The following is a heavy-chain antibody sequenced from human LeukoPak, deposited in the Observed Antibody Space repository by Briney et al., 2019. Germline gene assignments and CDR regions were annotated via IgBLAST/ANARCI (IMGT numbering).Heavy chain of an antibody. CDR2: IISSSSTI. Sequence: PGGSLRLSCADSGFTCSSYSMNWGRQAPGKGLERVSYIISSSSTIYYTDSVKGRFTISRDKAKNSLYLQMNSVRAEGTAVYYCARDSEAYCGGDCYTDGGQGTLVTVSS. CDR1: GFTCSSYS. D-gene: IGHD2-21*02. CDR3: ARDSEAYCGGDCYTD. J-gene: IGHJ4*02. V-gene: IGHV3-48*01.